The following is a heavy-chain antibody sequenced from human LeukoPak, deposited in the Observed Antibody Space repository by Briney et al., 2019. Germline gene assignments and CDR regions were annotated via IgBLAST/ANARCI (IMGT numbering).Heavy chain of an antibody. CDR1: GSSISNDY. D-gene: IGHD3-22*01. V-gene: IGHV4-4*07. J-gene: IGHJ5*02. CDR3: ARDFGTMIDWFDP. Sequence: SETLSLTCTVSGSSISNDYWSWIRQPAGKRLEWIGHIYSSGSTNYNPSLKSRVTMSVDTSKNQFSLKLSSVTAADTAIYYCARDFGTMIDWFDPWGQGTLVTVSS. CDR2: IYSSGST.